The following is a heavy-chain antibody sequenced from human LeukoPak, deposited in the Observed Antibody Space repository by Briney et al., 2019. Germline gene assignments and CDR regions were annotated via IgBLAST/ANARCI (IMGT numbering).Heavy chain of an antibody. CDR3: VKRATVGAPSPLFDY. D-gene: IGHD1-26*01. CDR2: ITDNAGST. J-gene: IGHJ4*02. CDR1: GFTFSNYA. Sequence: GGSLRLSCLASGFTFSNYAMHWVRQAPGKGLEYISAITDNAGSTYYADSVKGRFTISRDNSKNTLYLQMSSLTAEDTAVYYCVKRATVGAPSPLFDYWGQGTLVTVSS. V-gene: IGHV3-64D*09.